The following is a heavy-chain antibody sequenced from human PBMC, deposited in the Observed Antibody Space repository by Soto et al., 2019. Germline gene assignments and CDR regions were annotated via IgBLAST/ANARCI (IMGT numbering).Heavy chain of an antibody. Sequence: QVQLVQSGAEVKKPGSSVKVSCKTSGGTFSSYTINWVRQTPGQGLEWMGRIIPILGIANYAQKFQGRVTITADKSTSTAYMELSSLRSEDTVVYYCARGITMVRGVPEGYGMDVW. J-gene: IGHJ6*01. CDR2: IIPILGIA. CDR1: GGTFSSYT. CDR3: ARGITMVRGVPEGYGMDV. V-gene: IGHV1-69*02. D-gene: IGHD3-10*01.